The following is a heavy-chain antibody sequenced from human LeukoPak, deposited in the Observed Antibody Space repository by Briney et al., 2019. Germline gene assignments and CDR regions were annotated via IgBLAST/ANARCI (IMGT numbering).Heavy chain of an antibody. D-gene: IGHD2-8*01. CDR1: GGSISSYY. CDR2: IYTSGST. CDR3: ARGVYLGNGYYFDY. J-gene: IGHJ4*02. V-gene: IGHV4-4*07. Sequence: SETLSLTCTVSGGSISSYYWNWIRQPAGKGLEWIGHIYTSGSTNYNSSLKSRVTMSVATSKNQFSVKLNSVIAADTAMYYCARGVYLGNGYYFDYWGQGTLVTVSS.